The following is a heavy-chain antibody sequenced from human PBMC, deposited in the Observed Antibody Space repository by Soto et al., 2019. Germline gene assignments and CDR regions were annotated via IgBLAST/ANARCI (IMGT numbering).Heavy chain of an antibody. V-gene: IGHV3-48*02. J-gene: IGHJ4*02. CDR2: ISSSSTNT. D-gene: IGHD1-7*01. CDR3: TRGTKGGSPPL. Sequence: GGSLRLSCAGSGFVFSNYSMNWVRQAPGRGLEWVSYISSSSTNTYYAASVRGRFTISRDNAKNSLYLRMDSLKDGDTAVYYCTRGTKGGSPPLWGRGTLVTVSS. CDR1: GFVFSNYS.